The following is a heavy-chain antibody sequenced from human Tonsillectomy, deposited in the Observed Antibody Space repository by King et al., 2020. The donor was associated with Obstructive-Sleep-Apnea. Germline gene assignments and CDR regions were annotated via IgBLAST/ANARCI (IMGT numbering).Heavy chain of an antibody. V-gene: IGHV3-30*18. Sequence: QLVQSGGGVVQPGTSLRLSCAASGFSFSTRDIHWVRQAPGKGLEWVALISCNERDKYYADSVKGRFTISRDNSKNTLYLEMNGLRAEDTAAYYCAKGEWSSRSIDYWGQGTLVTVSS. CDR3: AKGEWSSRSIDY. D-gene: IGHD6-13*01. J-gene: IGHJ4*02. CDR2: ISCNERDK. CDR1: GFSFSTRD.